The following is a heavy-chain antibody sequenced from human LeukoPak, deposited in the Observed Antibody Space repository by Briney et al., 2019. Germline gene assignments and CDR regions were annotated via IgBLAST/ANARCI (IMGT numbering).Heavy chain of an antibody. D-gene: IGHD4-17*01. V-gene: IGHV3-74*01. CDR2: INSDGSGT. J-gene: IGHJ4*02. CDR1: GFTFSSSW. CDR3: ARVYGGYGDYYFDY. Sequence: GGSLRLSCAVSGFTFSSSWMHWVRQAPGKGLVWVSRINSDGSGTIYADSVKGRFTISRDNAKNTLFLQMNSLRAEDTAVYYCARVYGGYGDYYFDYWGQGTLVTVSP.